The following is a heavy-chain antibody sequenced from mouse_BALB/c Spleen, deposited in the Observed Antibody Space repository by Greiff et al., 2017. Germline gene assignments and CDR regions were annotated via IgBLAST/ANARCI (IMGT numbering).Heavy chain of an antibody. V-gene: IGHV1-7*01. Sequence: VKLMESGAELAKPGASVKMSCKASGYTFTSYWMHWVKQRPGQGLEWIGYINPSTGYTEYNQKFKDKATLTADKSSSTAYMQLSSLTSEDSAVYYCAREGRLRWFAYWGQGTLVTVSA. CDR1: GYTFTSYW. J-gene: IGHJ3*01. CDR3: AREGRLRWFAY. CDR2: INPSTGYT. D-gene: IGHD2-4*01.